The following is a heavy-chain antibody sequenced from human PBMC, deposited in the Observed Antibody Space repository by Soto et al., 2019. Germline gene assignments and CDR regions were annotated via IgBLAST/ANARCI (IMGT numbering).Heavy chain of an antibody. CDR1: GFTFSSYG. CDR2: ISYDGSNK. V-gene: IGHV3-30*18. CDR3: AKGLDSSSWYSAYYYYYGMDV. Sequence: GGSLRLSCAASGFTFSSYGMHWVRQAPGKGLEWVAVISYDGSNKYYADSVKGRFTISRDNSKNTLYLQMNSLRAEDTAVYYCAKGLDSSSWYSAYYYYYGMDVWGQGTTVTVSS. D-gene: IGHD6-13*01. J-gene: IGHJ6*02.